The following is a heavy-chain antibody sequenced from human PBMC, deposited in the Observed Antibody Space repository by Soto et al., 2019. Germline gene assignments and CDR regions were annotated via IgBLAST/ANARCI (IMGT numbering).Heavy chain of an antibody. CDR2: INAGNGNT. V-gene: IGHV1-3*01. CDR1: GYTFTSYA. J-gene: IGHJ6*02. Sequence: ASVKVSCKASGYTFTSYAMHWVRQAPGQRLEWMGWINAGNGNTKYSQKFQGRVTITRDTSASTAYMELSSLRSDDTAVYYCARVPYDFWSGYFGGMDVWGQGTTVTVSS. D-gene: IGHD3-3*01. CDR3: ARVPYDFWSGYFGGMDV.